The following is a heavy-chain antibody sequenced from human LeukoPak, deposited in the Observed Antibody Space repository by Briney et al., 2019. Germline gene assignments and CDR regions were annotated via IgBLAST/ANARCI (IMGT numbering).Heavy chain of an antibody. CDR1: GYTFTGYY. D-gene: IGHD3-10*01. Sequence: GASVKVSCKASGYTFTGYYMHWVRQAPGQGLEWMGWINPNSGGTNYAQKFQGRVTMTRDTSISTAYMELSRLRSDDTAVYYCARGRDSMVRGVIDTYWGQGTLVTVSS. V-gene: IGHV1-2*02. CDR3: ARGRDSMVRGVIDTY. CDR2: INPNSGGT. J-gene: IGHJ4*02.